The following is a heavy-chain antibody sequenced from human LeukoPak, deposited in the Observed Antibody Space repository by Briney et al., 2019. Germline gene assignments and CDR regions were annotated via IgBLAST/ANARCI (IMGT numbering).Heavy chain of an antibody. Sequence: GGSLRLSCAASGFTFSSYAMSWVRQAPGKGLEWVSAISGSGGSTYYADSVKGRFTISRDNSKNTLFLQMNSLRAEDTAVYYCARGSEVRGVFHFDYWGQGTLVTVSS. CDR3: ARGSEVRGVFHFDY. CDR2: ISGSGGST. CDR1: GFTFSSYA. J-gene: IGHJ4*02. D-gene: IGHD3-10*01. V-gene: IGHV3-23*01.